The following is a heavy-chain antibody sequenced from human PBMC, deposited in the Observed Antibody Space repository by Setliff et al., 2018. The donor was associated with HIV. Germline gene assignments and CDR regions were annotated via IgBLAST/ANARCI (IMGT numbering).Heavy chain of an antibody. J-gene: IGHJ5*01. CDR3: ARAPFSSSYYFGWFDS. CDR2: ISSDGGTQ. V-gene: IGHV3-30*04. CDR1: GFTFTSYA. Sequence: PGGSLRLSCAASGFTFTSYAIHWVRQAPGKGLEWLAVISSDGGTQYYAGSLRGRFTISRNNFNNTIHLQMNNLRPADTAVYRCARAPFSSSYYFGWFDSWGQGVLVTSPQ. D-gene: IGHD3-10*01.